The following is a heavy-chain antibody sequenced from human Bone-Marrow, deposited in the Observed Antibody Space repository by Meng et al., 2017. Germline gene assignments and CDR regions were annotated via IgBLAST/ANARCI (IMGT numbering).Heavy chain of an antibody. J-gene: IGHJ6*02. D-gene: IGHD6-13*01. V-gene: IGHV4-59*11. CDR3: ARRKYSSPPGFDYYYYGMDV. CDR1: GGSISSHY. CDR2: VYYSGST. Sequence: SETLSLTCTVSGGSISSHYWNWIRQPPGKGLEWIGYVYYSGSTDYNPSLKSRVTISLDTSKNQFSLKLSSVTAADTAVYYCARRKYSSPPGFDYYYYGMDVWGQGTTVTVSS.